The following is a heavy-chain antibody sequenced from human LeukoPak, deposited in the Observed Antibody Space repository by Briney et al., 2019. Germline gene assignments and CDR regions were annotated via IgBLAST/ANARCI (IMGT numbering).Heavy chain of an antibody. D-gene: IGHD2-21*01. J-gene: IGHJ3*02. CDR1: GGSFSGYY. V-gene: IGHV4-34*01. CDR2: INHSGST. CDR3: AREVMSSDPYAFDI. Sequence: SETLSLTCAVSGGSFSGYYWGWIRQPPGKGLEWIGEINHSGSTNYNPSLKSRVTISVDTSKDQFSLKLSSVTAADTAVYYCAREVMSSDPYAFDILGQGTMVTVSS.